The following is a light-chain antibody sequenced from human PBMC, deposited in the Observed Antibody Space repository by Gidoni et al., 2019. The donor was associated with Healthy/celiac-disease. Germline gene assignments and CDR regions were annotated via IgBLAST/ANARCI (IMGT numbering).Light chain of an antibody. CDR2: KAS. J-gene: IGKJ1*01. CDR1: QSISSW. V-gene: IGKV1-5*03. Sequence: DIQMTQSPSTLSASVGDRVTITCRASQSISSWLAWYLQKPGKAPKLLIYKASSLESGVPSMFSGSGSGTEFTLTISSLQPDDFATYYCQQYNSYPWTFGQGTHVEIK. CDR3: QQYNSYPWT.